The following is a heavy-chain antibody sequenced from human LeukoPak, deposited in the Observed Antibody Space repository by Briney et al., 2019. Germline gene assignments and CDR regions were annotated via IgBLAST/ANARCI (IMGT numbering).Heavy chain of an antibody. V-gene: IGHV3-48*02. Sequence: GGSLRLSCAASGFTFSSYAMNWVRQAPGKGLEWVSYISITSGITYYADSVKGRFTVSRDNARNSLYLQMNSLRDEDTAVYYCARGETAVTSYLHFWGQGTLVTVSS. D-gene: IGHD4-17*01. CDR1: GFTFSSYA. CDR3: ARGETAVTSYLHF. J-gene: IGHJ4*02. CDR2: ISITSGIT.